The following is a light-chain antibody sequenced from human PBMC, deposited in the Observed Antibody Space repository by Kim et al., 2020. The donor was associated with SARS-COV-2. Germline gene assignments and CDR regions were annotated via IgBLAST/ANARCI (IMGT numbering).Light chain of an antibody. Sequence: SYELTQPPSVSVAPGKTARITCGGNNIGSKSVHWYQQKPGQAPVLVIYYDSDRPSAIPERFSGSNSGNTATLTISRVEAGDEADYYCQVWDSSSDHVVFGGGTQLTVL. CDR1: NIGSKS. V-gene: IGLV3-21*04. CDR2: YDS. CDR3: QVWDSSSDHVV. J-gene: IGLJ2*01.